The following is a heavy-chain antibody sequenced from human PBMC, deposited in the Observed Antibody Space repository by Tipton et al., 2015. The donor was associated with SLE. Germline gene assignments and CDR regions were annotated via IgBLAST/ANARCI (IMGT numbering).Heavy chain of an antibody. CDR1: GFSFSSYN. Sequence: SLRLSCVASGFSFSSYNMHWVRQAPGKGLEWVATLWFDVSSEYYPDSVKGRFTTSRDNSWNTLYLQMNTLRAEDTAVYFCARARSEDDFWRDYVYYYFYMDVWGRGTTVTVSS. J-gene: IGHJ6*03. CDR2: LWFDVSSE. D-gene: IGHD3-3*01. V-gene: IGHV3-33*01. CDR3: ARARSEDDFWRDYVYYYFYMDV.